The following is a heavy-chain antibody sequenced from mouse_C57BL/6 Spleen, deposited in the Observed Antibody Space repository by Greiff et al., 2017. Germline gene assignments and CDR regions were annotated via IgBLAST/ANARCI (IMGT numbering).Heavy chain of an antibody. V-gene: IGHV5-6*02. D-gene: IGHD1-1*02. CDR2: ISSGGSYT. CDR1: GFTFSSYG. J-gene: IGHJ2*01. Sequence: DVMLVESGGDLVKPGGSLKLSCAASGFTFSSYGMSWVRQTPDKRLEWVATISSGGSYTYYPDSVKGRFTISRDNAKNTLYLQMSSLKSEDTAMYYCARGEDYGPFDYWGQGTTLTVSS. CDR3: ARGEDYGPFDY.